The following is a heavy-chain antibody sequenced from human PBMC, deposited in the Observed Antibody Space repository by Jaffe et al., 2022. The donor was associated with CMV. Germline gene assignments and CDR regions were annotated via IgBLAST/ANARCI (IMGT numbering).Heavy chain of an antibody. Sequence: QVQLQESGPGLVKPSETLSLTCTVSGGSISSYYWSWIRQPPGKGLEWIGYIYYSGSTNYNPSLKSRVTISVDTSKNQFSLKLSSVTAADTAVYYCARQLDTAMVTFDYWGQGTLVTVSS. CDR1: GGSISSYY. J-gene: IGHJ4*02. V-gene: IGHV4-59*08. CDR3: ARQLDTAMVTFDY. CDR2: IYYSGST. D-gene: IGHD5-18*01.